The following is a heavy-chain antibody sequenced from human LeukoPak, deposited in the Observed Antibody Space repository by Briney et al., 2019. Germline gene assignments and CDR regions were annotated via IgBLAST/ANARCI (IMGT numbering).Heavy chain of an antibody. CDR3: AREVGSSWYSYFDY. V-gene: IGHV4-30-4*08. J-gene: IGHJ4*02. D-gene: IGHD6-13*01. Sequence: SETLSLTCAVYGGSFSGYYWSWIRQPPGKGLEWIGYIYYSGSTYYNPSLKSRVTISVDTSKNQFSLKLSSVTAADTAVYYCAREVGSSWYSYFDYWGQGTLVTVSS. CDR2: IYYSGST. CDR1: GGSFSGYY.